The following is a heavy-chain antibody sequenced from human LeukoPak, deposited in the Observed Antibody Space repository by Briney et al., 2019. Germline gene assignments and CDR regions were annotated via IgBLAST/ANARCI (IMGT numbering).Heavy chain of an antibody. J-gene: IGHJ5*02. V-gene: IGHV1-46*01. CDR3: ARDSYCSSTSCGLLNNWFDP. CDR1: GYTFTNYD. Sequence: VASVKVSCKTSGYTFTNYDITWVRQAPGQGLEWMGIINPSGGSTGYAQKFQGRVTMTRDMSTSTVYMELSSLRSDDTAVYYCARDSYCSSTSCGLLNNWFDPWGQGTLVTVSS. D-gene: IGHD2-2*01. CDR2: INPSGGST.